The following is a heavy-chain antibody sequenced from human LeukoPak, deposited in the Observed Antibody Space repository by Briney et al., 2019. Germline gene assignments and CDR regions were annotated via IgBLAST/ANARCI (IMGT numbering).Heavy chain of an antibody. CDR3: AKGSYDSSGYGSYYMDV. V-gene: IGHV3-23*01. CDR2: ISGSGGST. D-gene: IGHD3-22*01. CDR1: GFTFSSYA. J-gene: IGHJ6*03. Sequence: GGSLRLSCAASGFTFSSYAMTWVRQAPGKGLEWVSAISGSGGSTHYADSVKGRFTISRDNSNNTLHLQTNSLRAEDTAVYYCAKGSYDSSGYGSYYMDVWGKGTTVTVSS.